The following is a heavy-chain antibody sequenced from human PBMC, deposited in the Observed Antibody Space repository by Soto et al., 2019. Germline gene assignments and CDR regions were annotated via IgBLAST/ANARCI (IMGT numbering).Heavy chain of an antibody. V-gene: IGHV1-69*01. D-gene: IGHD6-13*01. CDR2: IIPSSGTP. Sequence: QVQLVQSGAEVKKPGSSVKVSCKASGGTFNNYDVTWVRQAPGQGLEWMGGIIPSSGTPNYAQRFQDRVTITADESRSIVYMELSSLRSEDTALYYCASSYGTSWYGDYWGQGTLFTVSS. CDR1: GGTFNNYD. J-gene: IGHJ4*02. CDR3: ASSYGTSWYGDY.